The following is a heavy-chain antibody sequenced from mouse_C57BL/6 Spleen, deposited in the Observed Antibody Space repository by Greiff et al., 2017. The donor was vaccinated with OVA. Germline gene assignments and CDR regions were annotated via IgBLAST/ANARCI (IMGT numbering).Heavy chain of an antibody. CDR3: ARRLNWYFDV. V-gene: IGHV1-58*01. CDR1: GYTFTSYG. J-gene: IGHJ1*03. CDR2: IYPGNGYT. Sequence: VQLKQSGAELVRPGSSVKMSCKTSGYTFTSYGINWVKQRPGQGLEWIGYIYPGNGYTEYNEKFKGKATLTSDTSSSTAYMQLSSLTSEDSAIYFCARRLNWYFDVWGTGTTVTVSS.